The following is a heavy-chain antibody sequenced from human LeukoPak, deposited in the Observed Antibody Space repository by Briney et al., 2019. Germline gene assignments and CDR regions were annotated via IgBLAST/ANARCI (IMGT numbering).Heavy chain of an antibody. CDR3: ARGWGGSYNLDY. Sequence: PSETLSLTCAVYGGSFSGYYWSWIRQPPGKGLEWIGEINHSGSTNYNPSLKSRVTISVDTSKNQLSLKLSSVTAADTAVYYCARGWGGSYNLDYWGQGTLVTVSS. V-gene: IGHV4-34*01. J-gene: IGHJ4*02. CDR1: GGSFSGYY. CDR2: INHSGST. D-gene: IGHD7-27*01.